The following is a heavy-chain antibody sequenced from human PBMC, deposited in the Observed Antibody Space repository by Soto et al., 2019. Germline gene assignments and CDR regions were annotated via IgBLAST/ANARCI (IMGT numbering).Heavy chain of an antibody. CDR2: INHSGST. V-gene: IGHV4-34*01. Sequence: QVQLQQWGAGLLKPSETLSLTCAVYGGSFSGYYWSWIRQPPGKGLEWSGEINHSGSTNYNPSLKSRVTISVDTSKNQFSLKLSSVTAADTAVYYCARGALGYCSGGSCYPRLRYFDYWGQGTLVTVSS. CDR3: ARGALGYCSGGSCYPRLRYFDY. CDR1: GGSFSGYY. J-gene: IGHJ4*02. D-gene: IGHD2-15*01.